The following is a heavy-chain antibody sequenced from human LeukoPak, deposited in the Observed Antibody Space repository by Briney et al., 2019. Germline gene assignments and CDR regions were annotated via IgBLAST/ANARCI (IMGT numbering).Heavy chain of an antibody. Sequence: GGSLRLSCAASGFTFSSYWMNWVRQTPGKGLEWVANIKDDGSDKNYLDSVKGRFTISRDNAKNSLYLQMNSLRAEDTAVYYCARGHYDATGPGSYWGQGILVTVSS. V-gene: IGHV3-7*01. D-gene: IGHD4/OR15-4a*01. CDR1: GFTFSSYW. J-gene: IGHJ4*02. CDR2: IKDDGSDK. CDR3: ARGHYDATGPGSY.